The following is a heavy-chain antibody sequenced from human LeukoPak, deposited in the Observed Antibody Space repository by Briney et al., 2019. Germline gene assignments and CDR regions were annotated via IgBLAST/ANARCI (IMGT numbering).Heavy chain of an antibody. J-gene: IGHJ6*03. D-gene: IGHD1-1*01. V-gene: IGHV4-59*01. CDR2: IYYSGST. Sequence: SETLSLTCTVSGGSISSYYWSWIRQPPGKGLEWIGYIYYSGSTNYNLSLKSRVTISVDTSKNQFSLKLSSVTAADTAVYYCARQRLYNWNDAMDVWGKGTTVTVSS. CDR3: ARQRLYNWNDAMDV. CDR1: GGSISSYY.